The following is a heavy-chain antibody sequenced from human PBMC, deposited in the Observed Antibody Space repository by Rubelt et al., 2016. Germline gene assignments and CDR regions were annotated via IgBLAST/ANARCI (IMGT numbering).Heavy chain of an antibody. CDR2: ISGSGGST. Sequence: EVQLVESGGGLVQPGGSLRLSCAASGFTVSSNYMSWVRQAPGKGLEWVSAISGSGGSTYYADSVKGRFTISRYNSKITLYLQMSSLRAEDTAIYYCAKEHSGSSWYRGDAFDIWGQATMVTVSS. CDR1: GFTVSSNY. CDR3: AKEHSGSSWYRGDAFDI. V-gene: IGHV3-23*04. D-gene: IGHD6-13*01. J-gene: IGHJ3*02.